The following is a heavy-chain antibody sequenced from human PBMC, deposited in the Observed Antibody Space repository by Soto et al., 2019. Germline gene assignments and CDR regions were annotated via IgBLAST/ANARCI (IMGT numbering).Heavy chain of an antibody. CDR3: ATDKNESPGTTQYYGMDV. CDR1: GYTLTELS. CDR2: FDPEDGET. D-gene: IGHD1-7*01. J-gene: IGHJ6*02. V-gene: IGHV1-24*01. Sequence: ASVKVSCKVSGYTLTELSMHWVRQAPGKGLEWMGGFDPEDGETIYAQKFQGRVTMTEDTSTDTAYMELSSLRSEDTAVYYCATDKNESPGTTQYYGMDVWGQGTTVTVSS.